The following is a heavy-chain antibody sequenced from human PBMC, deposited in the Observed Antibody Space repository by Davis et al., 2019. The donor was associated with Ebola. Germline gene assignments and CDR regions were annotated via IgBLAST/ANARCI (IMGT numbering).Heavy chain of an antibody. D-gene: IGHD2-15*01. CDR1: GGSFSGYY. V-gene: IGHV4-34*01. Sequence: PSETLSLTCAVYGGSFSGYYWSWIRQPPGKGLEWIGEINHSGSTNYNPSLKSRVTISVDTSKNQFSLKLSSVTAADTAVYYCARRASVEGCSGGSCSAFDIWGQGTMVTVSS. J-gene: IGHJ3*02. CDR3: ARRASVEGCSGGSCSAFDI. CDR2: INHSGST.